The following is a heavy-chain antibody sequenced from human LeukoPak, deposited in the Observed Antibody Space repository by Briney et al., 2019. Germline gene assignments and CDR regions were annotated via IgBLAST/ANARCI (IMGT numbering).Heavy chain of an antibody. D-gene: IGHD2-2*01. V-gene: IGHV5-10-1*01. CDR2: IDPSDSYT. CDR3: ARVPVDASSFDY. J-gene: IGHJ4*02. Sequence: GESLKISCKGSGYSFTSYWISWVRQMPGKGLEWMGRIDPSDSYTNYSPSFQGHVTISADKSISTAYLQWSSLKASDTAMYYCARVPVDASSFDYWGQGTLVTVSS. CDR1: GYSFTSYW.